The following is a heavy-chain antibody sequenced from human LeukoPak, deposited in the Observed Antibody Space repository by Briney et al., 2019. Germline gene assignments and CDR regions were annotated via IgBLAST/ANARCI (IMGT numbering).Heavy chain of an antibody. CDR1: GGSVSDXXDY. J-gene: IGHJ6*02. V-gene: IGHV4-61*01. D-gene: IGHD6-6*01. CDR3: PRGAPARLYFGMDV. Sequence: PSETLSLTCTVSGGSVSDXXDYWSWVRQPPGKGXXXXXYIYKSGGANYNSDLKSRVTLSIDTSENQFSLQLESVTPADTAVYYCPRGAPARLYFGMDVWGPGTSVIVSS. CDR2: IYKSGGA.